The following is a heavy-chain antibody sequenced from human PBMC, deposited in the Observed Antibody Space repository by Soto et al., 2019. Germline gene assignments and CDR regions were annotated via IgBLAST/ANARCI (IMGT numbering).Heavy chain of an antibody. CDR3: ARDRGWFYFDY. CDR1: GFTFGNAW. V-gene: IGHV3-15*01. CDR2: IKSKTDGGKT. J-gene: IGHJ4*02. D-gene: IGHD6-19*01. Sequence: GGSLSLSRAAPGFTFGNAWMTWVRQPPGNGLEGVGRIKSKTDGGKTDYAATVKGRFTISRDDSKNTLYLRMHSLKTEDTAVYYCARDRGWFYFDYWGQGTLVTVSS.